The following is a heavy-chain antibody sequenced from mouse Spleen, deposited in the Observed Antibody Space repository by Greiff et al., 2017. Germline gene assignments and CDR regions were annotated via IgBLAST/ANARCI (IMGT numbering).Heavy chain of an antibody. CDR2: IYPGDGDT. CDR3: ARGGYYYGSYAMDY. CDR1: GYAFSSSW. Sequence: QVQLKQSGPELVKPGASVKISCKASGYAFSSSWMNWVKQRPGKGLEWIGRIYPGDGDTNYNGKFKGKATLTADKSSSTAYMQLSSLTSEDSAVYFCARGGYYYGSYAMDYWGQGTSVTVSS. J-gene: IGHJ4*01. D-gene: IGHD1-1*01. V-gene: IGHV1-82*01.